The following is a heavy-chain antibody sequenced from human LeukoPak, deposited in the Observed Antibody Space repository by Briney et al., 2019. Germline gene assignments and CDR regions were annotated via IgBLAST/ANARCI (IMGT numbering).Heavy chain of an antibody. CDR1: GFTFSTYA. J-gene: IGHJ4*02. CDR2: ISGSGGNT. D-gene: IGHD2-15*01. CDR3: AKRQGAALPLDY. V-gene: IGHV3-23*01. Sequence: GGSLRLSCAASGFTFSTYAMSWVRQAPGKGLEWVSLISGSGGNTYYADSVKGRFTISRDNSKNTLYLQMNSLTAEDTALCYCAKRQGAALPLDYWGQGTLVTVSS.